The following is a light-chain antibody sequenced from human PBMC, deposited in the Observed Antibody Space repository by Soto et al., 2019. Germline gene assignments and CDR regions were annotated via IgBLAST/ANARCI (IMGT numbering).Light chain of an antibody. CDR2: RNN. V-gene: IGLV1-47*01. CDR3: AAWDDSLSGHVV. CDR1: SSNIGSNY. Sequence: QSVLTQPPSGSGTPGQRVTISCSGSSSNIGSNYLYWYQQLPGTAPKLLIYRNNQRPSGVPDRFSGSKSGTSASLAISGLRSEDEADYYCAAWDDSLSGHVVFGGGTKLTVL. J-gene: IGLJ2*01.